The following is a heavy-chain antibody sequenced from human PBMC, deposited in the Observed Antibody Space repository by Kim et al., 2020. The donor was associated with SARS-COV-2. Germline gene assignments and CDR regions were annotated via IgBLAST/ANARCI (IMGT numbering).Heavy chain of an antibody. CDR3: ASSLRFGIVVVPAAMSS. V-gene: IGHV1-46*01. CDR1: GYTFTSYY. D-gene: IGHD2-2*01. J-gene: IGHJ4*02. CDR2: INPSGGST. Sequence: ASVKVSCKASGYTFTSYYMHWVRQAPGQGLEWMGIINPSGGSTSYAQKFQGRVTMTRDTSTSTVYMELSSLRSEDTAVYYCASSLRFGIVVVPAAMSSWGQGTLVTVSS.